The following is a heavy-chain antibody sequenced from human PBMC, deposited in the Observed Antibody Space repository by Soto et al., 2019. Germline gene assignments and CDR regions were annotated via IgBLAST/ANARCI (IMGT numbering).Heavy chain of an antibody. D-gene: IGHD1-7*01. CDR3: ASRDPGTSVDY. J-gene: IGHJ4*02. CDR2: IYRTGST. V-gene: IGHV4-4*02. CDR1: GGSFTINNW. Sequence: LSLTCAVSGGSFTINNWWTWVRQPPGQGLEWIGEIYRTGSTNYNPSLKSRVTISLDKSENQFSLKVTSLTAADTAVYYCASRDPGTSVDYWGQGTLVTVSS.